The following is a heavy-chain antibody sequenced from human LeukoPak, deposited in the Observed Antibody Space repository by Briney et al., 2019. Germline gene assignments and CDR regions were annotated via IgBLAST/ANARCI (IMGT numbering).Heavy chain of an antibody. D-gene: IGHD2-2*01. CDR1: GYTFTGYY. J-gene: IGHJ5*02. CDR3: ARDHPDIVVVPAANGTWVFNWFDP. V-gene: IGHV1-2*02. Sequence: ASVKVSCKASGYTFTGYYMHWVRQAPGQGLEWMGWINPNSGGTNYAQKFQGRVTMTRDTSISTAYMELSRLRSDDTAVYYCARDHPDIVVVPAANGTWVFNWFDPWGQGTLVTVSS. CDR2: INPNSGGT.